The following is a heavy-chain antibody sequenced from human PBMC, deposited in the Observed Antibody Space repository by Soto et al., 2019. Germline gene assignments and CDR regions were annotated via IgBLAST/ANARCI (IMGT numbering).Heavy chain of an antibody. V-gene: IGHV4-4*02. Sequence: SETLPLTCAVCHGLITNTNYRSSVRQPPGQGLEWIGEIYHSGTTDYNPPLKSRVTMSVDKSKNQFSLTLNSVTAAATGVYYCATEARSHRAHDYWGKGTLVTVSS. J-gene: IGHJ4*02. CDR3: ATEARSHRAHDY. CDR2: IYHSGTT. CDR1: HGLITNTNY.